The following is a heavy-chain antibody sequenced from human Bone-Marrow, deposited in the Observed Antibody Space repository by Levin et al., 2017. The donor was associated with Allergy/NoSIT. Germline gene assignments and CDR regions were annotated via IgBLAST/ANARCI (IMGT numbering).Heavy chain of an antibody. V-gene: IGHV4-38-2*02. J-gene: IGHJ6*02. CDR1: GGSISSYY. D-gene: IGHD3-22*01. CDR2: IYHSGST. Sequence: SETLSLTCTVSGGSISSYYWGWIRQPPGKGLEWIGSIYHSGSTYYNPSLKSRVTISVDTSKNQLSLKLSSVTAADTAVYYCARGVGYYDSSGRNYGMDGWGQGTTVTVSS. CDR3: ARGVGYYDSSGRNYGMDG.